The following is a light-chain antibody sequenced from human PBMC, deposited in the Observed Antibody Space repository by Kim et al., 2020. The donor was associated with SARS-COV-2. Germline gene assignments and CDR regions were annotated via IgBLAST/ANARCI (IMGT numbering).Light chain of an antibody. CDR2: GAS. V-gene: IGKV3-15*01. CDR1: QSVNNN. CDR3: HQYNKWPPLT. Sequence: EIVLTQSPATLSVSPGDRATLSCRASQSVNNNLAWYQQKPGQAPRLLINGASSRATDIPARFSGSGSGTEFTLTISSLQSEDFAVYYCHQYNKWPPLTFGQGTKVDIK. J-gene: IGKJ1*01.